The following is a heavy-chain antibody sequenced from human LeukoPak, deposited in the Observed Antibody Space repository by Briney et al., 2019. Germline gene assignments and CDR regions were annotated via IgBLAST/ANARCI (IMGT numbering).Heavy chain of an antibody. CDR1: GGSFSGYY. J-gene: IGHJ4*02. D-gene: IGHD6-13*01. V-gene: IGHV4-34*01. Sequence: SETLSLTCAVYGGSFSGYYWSWIRQPPGKGVEWIGEINHSGSTNYNPSLKSRVTISVDTSKNQFSLKLSSVTAADTAVYYCASPPYSSSWYQEDYWGQGTLVTVSS. CDR2: INHSGST. CDR3: ASPPYSSSWYQEDY.